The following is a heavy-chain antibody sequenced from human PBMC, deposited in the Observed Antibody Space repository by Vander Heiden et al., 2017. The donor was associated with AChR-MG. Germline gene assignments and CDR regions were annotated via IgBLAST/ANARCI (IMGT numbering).Heavy chain of an antibody. D-gene: IGHD5-18*01. V-gene: IGHV3-53*01. CDR1: ASKLSRNC. Sequence: VLLVESGGGLIQQGGSVRLSGAASASKLSRNCMSWVLRGPGKGLGWLSVIYSSGTTYYADSVKGRLTISRDNSKNTVYLQMNSLRAEDTAGYYCARDLYGGYTDAWGQGTLVTVSS. CDR2: IYSSGTT. J-gene: IGHJ4*02. CDR3: ARDLYGGYTDA.